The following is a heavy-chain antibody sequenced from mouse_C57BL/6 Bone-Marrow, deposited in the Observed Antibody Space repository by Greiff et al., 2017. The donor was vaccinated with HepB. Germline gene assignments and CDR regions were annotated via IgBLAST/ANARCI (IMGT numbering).Heavy chain of an antibody. Sequence: VQRVESGAELARPGASVKMSCKASGYTFTSYTMHWVKQRPGQGLEWIGYINPSSGYTKYNQKFKDKATLTADKSSSTAYMQLSSLTSEDSAVYYCARSFYYYGSSPFDYWGQGTTLTVSS. D-gene: IGHD1-1*01. CDR2: INPSSGYT. CDR1: GYTFTSYT. J-gene: IGHJ2*01. CDR3: ARSFYYYGSSPFDY. V-gene: IGHV1-4*01.